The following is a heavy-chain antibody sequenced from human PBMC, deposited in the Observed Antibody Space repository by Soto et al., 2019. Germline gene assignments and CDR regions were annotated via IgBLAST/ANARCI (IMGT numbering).Heavy chain of an antibody. CDR1: GFTFSSYS. D-gene: IGHD6-19*01. J-gene: IGHJ4*02. CDR2: ISSNGGST. CDR3: ARGARGAVAGTYSFDY. V-gene: IGHV3-64*01. Sequence: PGGSLRLSCAASGFTFSSYSMNWVRQAPGKGLEYVSAISSNGGSTSYANSVKGRFTISRDNSKNTLYLQMGSLRAEDMALYYCARGARGAVAGTYSFDYWGQGTLVTVSS.